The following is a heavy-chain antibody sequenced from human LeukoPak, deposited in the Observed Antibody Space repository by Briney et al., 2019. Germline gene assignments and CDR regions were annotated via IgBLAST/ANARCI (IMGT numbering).Heavy chain of an antibody. D-gene: IGHD3-3*01. CDR1: GYTFTGYY. CDR3: ARVGAYYDFWSGYQYFDY. Sequence: GASVKVSCKASGYTFTGYYMHWVRQAPGQGLEWMGWINPSSGGTNYAQKFQGRVTITRDTSASTAYMELSSLRSEDMAVYYCARVGAYYDFWSGYQYFDYWGQGTLVTVSS. J-gene: IGHJ4*02. CDR2: INPSSGGT. V-gene: IGHV1-2*02.